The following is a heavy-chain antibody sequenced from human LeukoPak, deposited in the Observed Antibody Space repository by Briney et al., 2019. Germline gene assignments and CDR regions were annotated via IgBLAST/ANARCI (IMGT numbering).Heavy chain of an antibody. CDR1: GFTFSDYW. J-gene: IGHJ4*02. CDR2: IKQDESEK. Sequence: GGSLRLSCAASGFTFSDYWMTWVRQAPGKGPEWVANIKQDESEKYYVDSVRGRFTISRDNAKNSLFLQMNSLRVEDTAVYYCARRGGSSSRRSPIDYWGQGTLVAVSS. CDR3: ARRGGSSSRRSPIDY. V-gene: IGHV3-7*01. D-gene: IGHD6-6*01.